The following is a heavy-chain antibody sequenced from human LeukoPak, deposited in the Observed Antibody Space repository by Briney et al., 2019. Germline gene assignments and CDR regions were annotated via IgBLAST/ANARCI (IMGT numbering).Heavy chain of an antibody. Sequence: GGSLRLSCAASGFTFSSYAMSWVRQAPGKGLEWVSAISGSGGSTYYADSVKGRFTISRDNSKNTLYLQMNSLRAEDTAVYYCAKGGAYYYDSSGYVHWGQGTLVTVSS. D-gene: IGHD3-22*01. V-gene: IGHV3-23*01. CDR2: ISGSGGST. CDR1: GFTFSSYA. CDR3: AKGGAYYYDSSGYVH. J-gene: IGHJ4*02.